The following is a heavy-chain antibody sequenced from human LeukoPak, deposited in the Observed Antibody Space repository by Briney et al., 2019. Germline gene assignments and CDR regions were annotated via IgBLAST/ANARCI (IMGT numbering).Heavy chain of an antibody. Sequence: ASVEVSCKTSGYTFTGYYVKWVRQAPGQGLEWMGWIHPNSGGTNYAPKFQGRITLTRDTSISTAYMELSSLRSDDTAVYYCARWQEGSGTYYIDYWGQGTLVTVSS. CDR3: ARWQEGSGTYYIDY. CDR2: IHPNSGGT. D-gene: IGHD3-10*01. V-gene: IGHV1-2*02. CDR1: GYTFTGYY. J-gene: IGHJ4*02.